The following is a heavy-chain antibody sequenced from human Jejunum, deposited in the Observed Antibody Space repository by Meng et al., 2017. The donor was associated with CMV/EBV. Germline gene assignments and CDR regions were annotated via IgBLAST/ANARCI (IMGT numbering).Heavy chain of an antibody. CDR3: AKDAGSYLDYYFDY. D-gene: IGHD1-26*01. V-gene: IGHV1-2*02. CDR2: INPQTGDT. J-gene: IGHJ4*02. CDR1: EYPFSDYY. Sequence: EYPFSDYYMQWVRQAPGQGLEWMGWINPQTGDTNYAPKFQGRVTMTRDMSINTVYMEVTRLRSDDTAVYYCAKDAGSYLDYYFDYWGQGTLVTVSS.